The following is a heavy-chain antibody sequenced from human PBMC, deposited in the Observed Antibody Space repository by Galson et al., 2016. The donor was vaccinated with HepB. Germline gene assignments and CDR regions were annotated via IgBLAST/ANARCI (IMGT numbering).Heavy chain of an antibody. CDR3: ARDRVMVTFGGVFATYGLDV. CDR1: GGPIRSTGFY. Sequence: TLSLTCTVSGGPIRSTGFYWSWIRQHPEKGLEYIGYIYYNGSIYYTPSLKSRLSLSIDTSQNQFSLKLRSVTAADTAVYYCARDRVMVTFGGVFATYGLDVWGPGTTVIVSS. CDR2: IYYNGSI. V-gene: IGHV4-31*03. D-gene: IGHD3-16*02. J-gene: IGHJ6*02.